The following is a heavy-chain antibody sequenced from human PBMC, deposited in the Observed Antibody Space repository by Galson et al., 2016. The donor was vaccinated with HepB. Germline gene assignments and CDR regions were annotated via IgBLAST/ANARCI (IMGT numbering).Heavy chain of an antibody. CDR2: ITNGGPIT. CDR1: RFAFSSYA. V-gene: IGHV3-23*01. Sequence: SLRLSCAASRFAFSSYAMSWVRQAPGKGLEWVSSITNGGPITFYADSVKGRFTISRDDSKNNLYLQMNSLRAEDTAVYYCAKRSYYHSGSQTLYFDYWGQGTLVTVSS. J-gene: IGHJ4*02. CDR3: AKRSYYHSGSQTLYFDY. D-gene: IGHD3-10*01.